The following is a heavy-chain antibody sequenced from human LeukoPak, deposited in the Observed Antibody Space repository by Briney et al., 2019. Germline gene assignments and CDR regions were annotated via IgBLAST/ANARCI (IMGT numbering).Heavy chain of an antibody. Sequence: GGSLRLSCAASGFTFGSYGMTWVRQAPGKGLEWVSTISGNGDDTFYADSVEGRFTISRDNSKNTLYLQMNSLRAEDTAVYYCAKGFDIDYWGQGTLVTVSS. CDR1: GFTFGSYG. J-gene: IGHJ4*02. D-gene: IGHD3-9*01. V-gene: IGHV3-23*01. CDR3: AKGFDIDY. CDR2: ISGNGDDT.